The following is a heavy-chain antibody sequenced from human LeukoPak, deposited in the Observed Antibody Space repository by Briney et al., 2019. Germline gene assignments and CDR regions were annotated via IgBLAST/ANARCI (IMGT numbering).Heavy chain of an antibody. D-gene: IGHD4-17*01. CDR2: ISGSGGTT. CDR1: GFTFNNYA. Sequence: GGSLRLSCAASGFTFNNYAMTWVRQAPGKGLEWVSAISGSGGTTLYADSVKGRFTISRDNSKSTLYLQMNSLRAEDTAVYYCAKDFDTVTDWFDPWGQGTLVTVSS. J-gene: IGHJ5*02. V-gene: IGHV3-23*01. CDR3: AKDFDTVTDWFDP.